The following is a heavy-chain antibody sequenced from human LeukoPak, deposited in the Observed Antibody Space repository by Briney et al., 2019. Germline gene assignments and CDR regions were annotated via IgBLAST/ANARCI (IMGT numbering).Heavy chain of an antibody. Sequence: GGSLRLSCAASGFTFSNYAMTWVRQAPGKGLEWISTISGDSVYYGDSVKGRFTISRDNSENTMYLQMNSLRAEDTAVYYCAKDVRSGCSGANSHYWGQGTLVTVSS. V-gene: IGHV3-23*01. D-gene: IGHD4/OR15-4a*01. CDR2: ISGDSV. J-gene: IGHJ4*02. CDR1: GFTFSNYA. CDR3: AKDVRSGCSGANSHY.